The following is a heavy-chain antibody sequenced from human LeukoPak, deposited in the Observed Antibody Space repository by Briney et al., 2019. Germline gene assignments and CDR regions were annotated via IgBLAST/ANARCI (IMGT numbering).Heavy chain of an antibody. CDR2: ISSTSSI. V-gene: IGHV3-48*01. J-gene: IGHJ4*02. CDR3: ARATSYGRFDY. CDR1: GFTFTNYW. D-gene: IGHD3-10*01. Sequence: GESLRLSCAASGFTFTNYWMNWARQAPGKGLEWVSYISSTSSIYYADSVKGRFTVSRDNAKNSLYLQMNSLRADDTALYYCARATSYGRFDYWGQGTLVTVSS.